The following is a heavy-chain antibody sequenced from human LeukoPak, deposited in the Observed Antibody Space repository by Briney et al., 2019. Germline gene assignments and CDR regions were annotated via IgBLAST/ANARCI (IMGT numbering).Heavy chain of an antibody. Sequence: SETLSLTCAVYGGSFSGYYWSWIRQPPGKGLEWIGEINHSGSTNYNPSLKSRVTISVDTSKNQFSLKLSSVTAADTAVYYCASRPPSTHYYGSGSYYMRAVAGTSFDYWGQGTLVTVSS. V-gene: IGHV4-34*01. CDR2: INHSGST. J-gene: IGHJ4*02. CDR1: GGSFSGYY. D-gene: IGHD3-10*01. CDR3: ASRPPSTHYYGSGSYYMRAVAGTSFDY.